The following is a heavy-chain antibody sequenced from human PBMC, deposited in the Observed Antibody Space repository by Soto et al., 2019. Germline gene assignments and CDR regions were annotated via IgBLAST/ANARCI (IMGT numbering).Heavy chain of an antibody. V-gene: IGHV4-39*01. Sequence: SETLSLTCNASGGSITSSGSAWGWIRQSPGKGLEWIGTIDYSGNIYYIPSLKSRITISVDTSKNQISLKLSSVTAADTAVYYCERHIHNQGFEYYFDSWGQGTLVTVSS. CDR1: GGSITSSGSA. D-gene: IGHD1-1*01. J-gene: IGHJ4*02. CDR2: IDYSGNI. CDR3: ERHIHNQGFEYYFDS.